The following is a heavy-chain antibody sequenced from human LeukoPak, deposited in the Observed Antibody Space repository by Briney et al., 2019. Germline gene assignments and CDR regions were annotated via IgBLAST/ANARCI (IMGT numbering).Heavy chain of an antibody. CDR3: ARDLYSGSRRFNWFDH. D-gene: IGHD1-26*01. CDR1: GVSFSTYS. J-gene: IGHJ5*02. V-gene: IGHV3-48*01. CDR2: LSGDSTTV. Sequence: PGGSLRLSCTSSGVSFSTYSMNSVPQAPGKGREWGSYLSGDSTTVHSAQSVKGRFTVSRDNAKDSLYLQMNSLRAEDTAVYYCARDLYSGSRRFNWFDHWGPGTLVTVSS.